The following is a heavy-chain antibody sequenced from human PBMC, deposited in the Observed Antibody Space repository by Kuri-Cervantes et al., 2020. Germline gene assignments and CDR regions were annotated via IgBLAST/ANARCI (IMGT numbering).Heavy chain of an antibody. CDR1: GYTFTSYG. CDR3: AREYGDYWWFDP. CDR2: INPNSGGT. D-gene: IGHD4-17*01. J-gene: IGHJ5*02. Sequence: ASVKVSCKASGYTFTSYGISWVRQAPGQGLEWMGWINPNSGGTNYAQKFQGRVTMTRDTSISTAYMELSRLRSDDTAVYYCAREYGDYWWFDPWGQGTLVTVSS. V-gene: IGHV1-2*02.